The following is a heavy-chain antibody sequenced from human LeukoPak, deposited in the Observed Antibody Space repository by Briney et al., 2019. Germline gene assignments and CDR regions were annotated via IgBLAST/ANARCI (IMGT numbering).Heavy chain of an antibody. CDR2: INHSGST. J-gene: IGHJ4*02. Sequence: SETLSLTCAVYGGSFSGYYWSWIRQPPGKGLEWIGEINHSGSTNYNPSLKSRVTISVDTSKNQFSLKLSSVTAADTAVYYCARGGGSFDYWGQGTLVTVSS. CDR3: ARGGGSFDY. CDR1: GGSFSGYY. V-gene: IGHV4-34*01. D-gene: IGHD3-16*01.